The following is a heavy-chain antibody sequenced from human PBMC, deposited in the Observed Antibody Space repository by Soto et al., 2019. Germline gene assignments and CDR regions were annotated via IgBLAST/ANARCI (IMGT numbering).Heavy chain of an antibody. CDR3: ARVPPLVDTAMVYFDY. D-gene: IGHD5-18*01. Sequence: QVQLQESGPGLVKPSQTLSLTCTVSGGSISSGDYYWSWIRQPPGKGLEWIGYIYYSGSTYYNPSLKSRVTISVDTSKNQFSLKLSSVTAADTAVYYCARVPPLVDTAMVYFDYWGQGTLVTVSS. CDR1: GGSISSGDYY. CDR2: IYYSGST. V-gene: IGHV4-30-4*01. J-gene: IGHJ4*02.